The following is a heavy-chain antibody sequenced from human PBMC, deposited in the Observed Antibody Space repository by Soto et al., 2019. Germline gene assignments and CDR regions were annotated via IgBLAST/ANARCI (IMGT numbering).Heavy chain of an antibody. CDR2: IVVGSGNT. D-gene: IGHD4-4*01. CDR3: AREDQTTVTIRPDYYGMDV. V-gene: IGHV1-58*01. J-gene: IGHJ6*02. CDR1: GFTFTSSA. Sequence: SVKVSCKASGFTFTSSAVQWVRQARGQRLEWIGWIVVGSGNTNYAQKFQERVTITRDMSTSTAYMELSSLRSEDTAVYYCAREDQTTVTIRPDYYGMDVWGQGTTVTVSS.